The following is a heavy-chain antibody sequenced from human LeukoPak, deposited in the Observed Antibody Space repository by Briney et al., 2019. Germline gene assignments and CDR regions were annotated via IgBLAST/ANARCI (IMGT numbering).Heavy chain of an antibody. V-gene: IGHV1-18*01. CDR1: GYTFTSYG. D-gene: IGHD3-22*01. J-gene: IGHJ4*02. Sequence: ASVKVSCKASGYTFTSYGISWVRQAPGQGLEWMGWISVYNGNTNYAQKLQGRVTMTTDTSTGTAYMELRSLRSDDTAVYYCAGEDSSGYRHFDYWGQGTLVTVSS. CDR3: AGEDSSGYRHFDY. CDR2: ISVYNGNT.